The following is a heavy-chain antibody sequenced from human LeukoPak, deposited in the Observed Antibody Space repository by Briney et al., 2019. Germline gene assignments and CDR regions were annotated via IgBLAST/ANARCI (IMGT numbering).Heavy chain of an antibody. CDR3: AKRGVVIRVILVGFHKEAQYFDS. J-gene: IGHJ4*02. CDR2: ISDSGGRT. Sequence: GGSLRLSCAVSGISLSNYGMSWVRQTPGKGLEWVAGISDSGGRTNYADSVKGRFTISRDNPKNTLYLQMNSLRAEDTAVYFCAKRGVVIRVILVGFHKEAQYFDSWGQGALVTVSS. V-gene: IGHV3-23*01. CDR1: GISLSNYG. D-gene: IGHD3-22*01.